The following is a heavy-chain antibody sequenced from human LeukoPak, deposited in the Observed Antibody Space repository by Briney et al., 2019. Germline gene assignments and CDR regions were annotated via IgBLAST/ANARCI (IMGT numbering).Heavy chain of an antibody. D-gene: IGHD1-26*01. V-gene: IGHV3-11*06. CDR3: ARVGSRGYYFDY. CDR2: ISGSSTYT. CDR1: GFTFSDYY. Sequence: PGGSLRLSCAASGFTFSDYYMSWIRQAPGKGLEWVSHISGSSTYTNYADSVKGRFTISRDNANNSLFLQMTSLTAEDTAVFYCARVGSRGYYFDYWGQGTLASVSS. J-gene: IGHJ4*02.